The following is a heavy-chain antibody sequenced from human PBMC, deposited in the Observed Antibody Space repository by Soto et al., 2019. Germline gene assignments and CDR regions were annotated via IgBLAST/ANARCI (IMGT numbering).Heavy chain of an antibody. J-gene: IGHJ6*02. CDR3: ARDVTTMVRGVTYVYYYYGMDV. CDR1: GYTFTGYY. CDR2: INPNSGGT. D-gene: IGHD3-10*01. Sequence: ASVKVSCKASGYTFTGYYMHWVRQAPGQGLEWMGWINPNSGGTNYAQKFQGWVTMTRDTSISTAYMELSRLRSDDTAVYYCARDVTTMVRGVTYVYYYYGMDVWGQGTTVTVSS. V-gene: IGHV1-2*04.